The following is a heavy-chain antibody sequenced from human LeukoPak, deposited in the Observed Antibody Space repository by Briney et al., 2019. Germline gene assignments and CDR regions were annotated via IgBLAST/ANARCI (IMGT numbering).Heavy chain of an antibody. V-gene: IGHV4-31*03. CDR2: IYYSGGT. CDR1: GGSISSGGYY. Sequence: SETLSLTCTVSGGSISSGGYYWSWIRQHPGKGLEWIGYIYYSGGTYYNPSLKSRVTISVDTSKNQFSLKLSSVTAADTAVYYCASYDSSGYYDYWGQGTLVTVSS. CDR3: ASYDSSGYYDY. D-gene: IGHD3-22*01. J-gene: IGHJ4*02.